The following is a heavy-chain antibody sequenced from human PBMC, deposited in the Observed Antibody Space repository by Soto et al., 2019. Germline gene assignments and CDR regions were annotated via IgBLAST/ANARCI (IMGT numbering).Heavy chain of an antibody. V-gene: IGHV3-30-3*01. Sequence: PGGSLRLSCAASGFTFSSYAMHWVRQAPGKGLEWVAVISYDGSNKYYADSVKGRFTISRDNSKNTLYLQMNSLRAEDTAVYYCARPVATIMEDAFDIWGQGTMVTVSS. CDR1: GFTFSSYA. CDR3: ARPVATIMEDAFDI. CDR2: ISYDGSNK. D-gene: IGHD5-12*01. J-gene: IGHJ3*02.